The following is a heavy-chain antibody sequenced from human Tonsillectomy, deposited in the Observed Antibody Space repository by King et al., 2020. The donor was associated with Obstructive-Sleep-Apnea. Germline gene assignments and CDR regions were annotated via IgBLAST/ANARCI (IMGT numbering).Heavy chain of an antibody. J-gene: IGHJ4*02. CDR3: ARGPSLGEENDY. Sequence: QLQESGPGLVKPSETLSLTCTVSGSSISTSYYWTWIRQPPGKGLEWIGTIYYSGSTYYNPSLKSRVTISVDTSKNQFSLNLTSVTAAYTALYYCARGPSLGEENDYWGQGTLVTVSS. V-gene: IGHV4-39*07. D-gene: IGHD2-21*01. CDR1: GSSISTSYY. CDR2: IYYSGST.